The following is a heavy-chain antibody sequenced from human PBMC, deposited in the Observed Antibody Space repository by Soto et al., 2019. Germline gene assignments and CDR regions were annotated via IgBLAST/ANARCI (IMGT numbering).Heavy chain of an antibody. D-gene: IGHD1-26*01. J-gene: IGHJ6*02. CDR1: GYTFTSYD. CDR3: ARVQGATGYYYYGMDV. CDR2: MNPNSGNT. Sequence: ASVKVSCKASGYTFTSYDINWVRQATGQGLEWMGWMNPNSGNTGYAQKFQGRVTMTRNTSISTAYMELSSLRSDDTAVYYCARVQGATGYYYYGMDVWGQGTTVTVSS. V-gene: IGHV1-8*01.